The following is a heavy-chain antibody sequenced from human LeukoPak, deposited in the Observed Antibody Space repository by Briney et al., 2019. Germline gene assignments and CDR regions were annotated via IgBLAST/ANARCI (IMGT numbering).Heavy chain of an antibody. D-gene: IGHD6-19*01. V-gene: IGHV3-30*18. CDR2: ISYDGSNT. J-gene: IGHJ4*02. CDR1: GFAFSTYY. CDR3: AKSLSSGWASYYFGH. Sequence: PGGSLRLSCAASGFAFSTYYIHWVRQPPGKGLEWVAVISYDGSNTYYADSVKGRLTISRDNSKNTLYLQMSSLRPEDTAVYYCAKSLSSGWASYYFGHWGQGTPVTVSS.